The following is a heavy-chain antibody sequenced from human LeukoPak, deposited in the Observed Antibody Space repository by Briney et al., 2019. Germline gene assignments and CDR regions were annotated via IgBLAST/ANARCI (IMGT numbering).Heavy chain of an antibody. CDR2: INPNSGGT. CDR3: ARDLTHNSPESALP. Sequence: ASVKVSCKASGGTFSSYAISWVRQAPGQGLEWMGWINPNSGGTDYAQKFQGRVTMTRDTSISTAYMELSRLRSDDTAVYYCARDLTHNSPESALPWGQGTLVTVSS. CDR1: GGTFSSYA. J-gene: IGHJ5*02. V-gene: IGHV1-2*02. D-gene: IGHD2/OR15-2a*01.